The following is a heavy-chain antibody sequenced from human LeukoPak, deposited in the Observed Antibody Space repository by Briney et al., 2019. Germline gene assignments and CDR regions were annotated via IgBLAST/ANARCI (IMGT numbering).Heavy chain of an antibody. J-gene: IGHJ4*02. CDR2: IHYSGST. CDR3: ARDRAYYDSSGYYYIGYFDY. D-gene: IGHD3-22*01. Sequence: PSETLSLTCTVSGGSISSYYWSWIRQPPGKGLEWIGYIHYSGSTNYNPSLRSRVTISVDTSKNQFSLKLSSVTAADTAVYYCARDRAYYDSSGYYYIGYFDYWGQGTLVTVSS. V-gene: IGHV4-59*12. CDR1: GGSISSYY.